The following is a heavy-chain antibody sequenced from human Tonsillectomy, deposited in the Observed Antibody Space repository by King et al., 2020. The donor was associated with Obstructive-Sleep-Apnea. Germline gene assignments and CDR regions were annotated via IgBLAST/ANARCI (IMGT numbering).Heavy chain of an antibody. D-gene: IGHD2-21*01. CDR1: GGSFSGYH. Sequence: VQLQQWGAGLLKPSETLSLTCAVYGGSFSGYHWSWIRQPPGKGLEWIGEINNSGSTNYNPSLKSRLTISVDTSKNQFSLKLNSVTAADTAVYYCARVWFYYYGMDVWGQGTTVTVSS. CDR2: INNSGST. V-gene: IGHV4-34*01. J-gene: IGHJ6*02. CDR3: ARVWFYYYGMDV.